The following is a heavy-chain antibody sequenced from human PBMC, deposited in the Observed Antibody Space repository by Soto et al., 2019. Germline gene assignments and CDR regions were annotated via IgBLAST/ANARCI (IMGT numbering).Heavy chain of an antibody. V-gene: IGHV3-33*01. Sequence: GGSLRLSCAASGFTFSSYGMHWVRQAPGKGLEWVAVIWYDGSNKYYADSVKGRFTISRDNSKNTLYLQTNSLRAEDTAVYYCARLEGSYYGYFDYWGQGTLVTVSS. CDR2: IWYDGSNK. CDR1: GFTFSSYG. CDR3: ARLEGSYYGYFDY. D-gene: IGHD1-26*01. J-gene: IGHJ4*02.